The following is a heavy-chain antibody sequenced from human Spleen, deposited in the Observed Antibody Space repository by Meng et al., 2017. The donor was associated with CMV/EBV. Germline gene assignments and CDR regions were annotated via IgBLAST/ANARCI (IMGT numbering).Heavy chain of an antibody. CDR3: ARDMYGCSGGSCYGDAFDI. D-gene: IGHD2-15*01. CDR2: ISSSSSYI. Sequence: GESLKISCAASGFTFGSYSMNWVRQAPGKGLEWVSSISSSSSYIYYADSVKGRFTISRDNAKNSLYLQMNSLRAEDTAVYYCARDMYGCSGGSCYGDAFDIWGQGTMVTVSS. V-gene: IGHV3-21*01. CDR1: GFTFGSYS. J-gene: IGHJ3*02.